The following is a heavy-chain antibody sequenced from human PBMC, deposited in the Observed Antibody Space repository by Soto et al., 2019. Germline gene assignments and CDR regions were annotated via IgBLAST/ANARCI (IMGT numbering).Heavy chain of an antibody. CDR2: IYPGDSDT. D-gene: IGHD3-22*01. J-gene: IGHJ3*02. CDR3: ARVVAATYYYDSSGYLLGAFDI. V-gene: IGHV5-51*01. CDR1: GYSFTSYW. Sequence: GESLKISCKGSGYSFTSYWIGLVRQMPGKGLEWMGIIYPGDSDTRYSPSFQGQVTISADKSISTAYLQWSSLKASDTAMYYCARVVAATYYYDSSGYLLGAFDIWGQGTMVTVSS.